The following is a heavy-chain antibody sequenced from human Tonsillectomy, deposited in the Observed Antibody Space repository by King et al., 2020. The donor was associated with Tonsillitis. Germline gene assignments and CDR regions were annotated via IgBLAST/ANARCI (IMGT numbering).Heavy chain of an antibody. CDR3: ARRSMAVSRDAFDV. D-gene: IGHD6-19*01. V-gene: IGHV5-10-1*03. CDR2: IDPSDSYT. J-gene: IGHJ3*01. Sequence: EVQLVESGAEVKKPGESLRISCKGSGYSFTTYWISWVRHLPGRGLEWMGKIDPSDSYTSYSPSFQGHVTISGDKSISTAYLQWSSLKASDTAMYYCARRSMAVSRDAFDVWGQGTMVTVSS. CDR1: GYSFTTYW.